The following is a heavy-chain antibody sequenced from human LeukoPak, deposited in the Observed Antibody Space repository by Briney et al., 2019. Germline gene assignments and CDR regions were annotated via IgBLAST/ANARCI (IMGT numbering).Heavy chain of an antibody. CDR3: AREYYDSSGYYSYYFDY. V-gene: IGHV1-2*02. D-gene: IGHD3-22*01. CDR1: GYTFTGYY. J-gene: IGHJ4*02. CDR2: ISPNSGGT. Sequence: GASVKVSSKASGYTFTGYYMHWVRQAPGQGLEWMGWISPNSGGTNYTQNFQGRVTMTRDTSISTAYMELSRLRSDDTAVYYCAREYYDSSGYYSYYFDYWGQGTLVTVSS.